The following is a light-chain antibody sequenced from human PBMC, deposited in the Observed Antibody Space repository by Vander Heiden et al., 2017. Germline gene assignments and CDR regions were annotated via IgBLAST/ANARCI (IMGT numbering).Light chain of an antibody. CDR3: ISYAGSNNLV. J-gene: IGLJ2*01. V-gene: IGLV2-8*01. CDR2: EVT. CDR1: SSDVGGYKY. Sequence: QSALTQPPSASGSPGQSVTVSCTGTSSDVGGYKYFSWYQQHPGKAPKLMIYEVTKRPSGVPDRFSGSKSGNTASLTVSGLQAEDEADYYCISYAGSNNLVFGGGTKLTVL.